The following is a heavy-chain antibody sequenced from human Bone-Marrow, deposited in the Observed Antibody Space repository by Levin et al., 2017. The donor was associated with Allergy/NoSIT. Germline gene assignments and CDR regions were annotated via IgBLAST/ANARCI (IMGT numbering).Heavy chain of an antibody. CDR2: ISSSSGYI. V-gene: IGHV3-21*06. CDR1: GFTFGSYT. J-gene: IGHJ4*02. D-gene: IGHD1-26*01. Sequence: GGSLRLSCGVSGFTFGSYTMNWVRQAPGKGLEWLSSISSSSGYIYYGDSVKGRFISSRDNAKNSLYLQMSSLRVEDTAIYYCARERGGSYPAPFEYWGQGSLVTVSS. CDR3: ARERGGSYPAPFEY.